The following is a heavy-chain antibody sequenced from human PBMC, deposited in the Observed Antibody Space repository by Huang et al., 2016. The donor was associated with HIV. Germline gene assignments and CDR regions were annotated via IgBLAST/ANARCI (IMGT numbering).Heavy chain of an antibody. V-gene: IGHV3-7*01. CDR2: IKQDGREK. CDR1: GFTFSSYW. Sequence: EVQLVESGGGLVQPGGSLRLSCAASGFTFSSYWMSWVRQAPGKGLEWVDNIKQDGREKDYGDSVKGRFTISRDNAKNSLYLQMKSLRAEDTAVYYCARKDWQWLDYWGQGTRVTVSS. J-gene: IGHJ4*02. D-gene: IGHD6-19*01. CDR3: ARKDWQWLDY.